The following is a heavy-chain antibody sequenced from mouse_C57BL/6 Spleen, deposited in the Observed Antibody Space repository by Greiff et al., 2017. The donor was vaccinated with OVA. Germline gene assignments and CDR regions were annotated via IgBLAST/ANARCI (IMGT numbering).Heavy chain of an antibody. CDR2: INPYNGGT. V-gene: IGHV1-19*01. J-gene: IGHJ2*01. CDR1: GYTFTDYY. D-gene: IGHD1-1*01. CDR3: ARFITDFDY. Sequence: VQLQQSGPVLVKPGASVKMSCKASGYTFTDYYMNWVKQSHGKSREWIGVINPYNGGTSYNQKFKGKATLTVDKSSSTAYMELNSLTSEDSAVYYCARFITDFDYWGQGTTLTVSS.